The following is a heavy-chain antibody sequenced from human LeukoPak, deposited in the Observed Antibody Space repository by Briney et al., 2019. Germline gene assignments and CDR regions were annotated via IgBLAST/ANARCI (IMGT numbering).Heavy chain of an antibody. D-gene: IGHD3-22*01. CDR3: ARAKRGDYYDSSGYYEI. CDR2: IYYSGST. Sequence: SETLSLTCTVSGGSISSSSYYWGWIRQPPGKGLEWIGSIYYSGSTYYNPSLKSRVTISVDTSKNQFSLKLSSVTAADTAVYYCARAKRGDYYDSSGYYEIWGQGTLVTVSS. J-gene: IGHJ4*02. V-gene: IGHV4-39*07. CDR1: GGSISSSSYY.